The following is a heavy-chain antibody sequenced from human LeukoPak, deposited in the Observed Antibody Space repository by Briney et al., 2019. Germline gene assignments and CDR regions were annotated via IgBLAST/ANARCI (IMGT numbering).Heavy chain of an antibody. D-gene: IGHD6-13*01. CDR3: AREGSSWLDY. Sequence: PSETLSLTCIVSGGSISSSNYYWGWIRQSPGKGLEWIGSIYSRGSTYYNPSLKSRVTISVDTSKNQFSLKLSSVTAADTAVYYCAREGSSWLDYWGQGTLVTVSS. J-gene: IGHJ4*02. V-gene: IGHV4-39*07. CDR1: GGSISSSNYY. CDR2: IYSRGST.